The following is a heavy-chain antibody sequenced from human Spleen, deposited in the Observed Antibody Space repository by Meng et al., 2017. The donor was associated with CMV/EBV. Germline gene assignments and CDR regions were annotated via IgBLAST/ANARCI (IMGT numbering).Heavy chain of an antibody. CDR3: ARQEGAILGLAY. CDR1: GYSFTSYW. CDR2: IREDGSEK. Sequence: GESLKISCKGSGYSFTSYWIGWVRQMPGKGLEWVANIREDGSEKYYVDSLKGRFSISRDNAKNSLYLQMNSLRAEDTAVYYCARQEGAILGLAYWGQGTLVTVSS. D-gene: IGHD1-26*01. J-gene: IGHJ4*02. V-gene: IGHV3-7*02.